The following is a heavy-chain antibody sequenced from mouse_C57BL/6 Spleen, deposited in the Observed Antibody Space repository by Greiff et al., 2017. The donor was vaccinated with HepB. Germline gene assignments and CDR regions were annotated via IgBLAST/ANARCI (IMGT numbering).Heavy chain of an antibody. CDR1: GYSITSGYY. CDR2: ISYDGSN. Sequence: EVKVEESGPGLVKPSQSLSLTCSVTGYSITSGYYWNWIRQFPGNKLEWMGYISYDGSNNYNPSLKNRISITRDTSKNQFFLKLNSVTTEDTATYYCAKTAQATFDYWGQGTTLTVSS. V-gene: IGHV3-6*01. D-gene: IGHD3-2*02. CDR3: AKTAQATFDY. J-gene: IGHJ2*01.